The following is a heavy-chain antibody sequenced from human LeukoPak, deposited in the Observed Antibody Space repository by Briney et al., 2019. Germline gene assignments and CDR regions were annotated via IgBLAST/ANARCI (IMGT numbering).Heavy chain of an antibody. CDR3: ARDPEFTIFGVVIIPPDV. Sequence: PSETLPLTCTVSGYSISSGYYWVWIRQPPGKGLEGIGSIYHSGSTYYNPSLKSRVTISVDTSKNQFSLKLSSVTAAGTAVYYCARDPEFTIFGVVIIPPDVWGKGTTVTVSS. J-gene: IGHJ6*04. D-gene: IGHD3-3*01. CDR1: GYSISSGYY. V-gene: IGHV4-38-2*02. CDR2: IYHSGST.